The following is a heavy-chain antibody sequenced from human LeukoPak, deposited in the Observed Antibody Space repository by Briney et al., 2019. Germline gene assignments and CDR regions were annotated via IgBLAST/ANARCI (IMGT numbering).Heavy chain of an antibody. V-gene: IGHV4-38-2*01. CDR2: IYHSGST. CDR1: GYSISSGYY. CDR3: ASRRHRSAWFDP. Sequence: SETLSLTCAVSGYSISSGYYWGWIRQPQGKGLEWIGSIYHSGSTYYNPSLKSRVTISVDTSKNQFSLKLSSVTAADTAVYYCASRRHRSAWFDPWGQGTLVTVSS. J-gene: IGHJ5*02.